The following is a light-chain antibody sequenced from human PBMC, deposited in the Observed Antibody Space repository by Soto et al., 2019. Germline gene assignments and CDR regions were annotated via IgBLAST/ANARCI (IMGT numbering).Light chain of an antibody. Sequence: QPVLTQSSSASAALGSSGKRTCTLSSGHSNYIIVWHQQQPGKAPRYLMKLEGSGSYNKGSGVPDRFSGSSSGADRYLTISNLQFEDDADYYCETWDSNTRVFGGGTKLTLL. CDR3: ETWDSNTRV. J-gene: IGLJ2*01. CDR1: SGHSNYI. CDR2: LEGSGSY. V-gene: IGLV4-60*02.